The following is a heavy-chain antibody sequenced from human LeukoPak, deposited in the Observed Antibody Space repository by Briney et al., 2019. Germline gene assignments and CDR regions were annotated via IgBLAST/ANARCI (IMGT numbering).Heavy chain of an antibody. V-gene: IGHV1-69*13. J-gene: IGHJ6*02. Sequence: SVKVSCKASGGTFSSYAISWVRQAPGQGLEWMGGIIPIFGTANYAQKFKGRVTITADESTSTAYMELSSLRSEDTAVYYCARDGALGYYYYGMDVWGQGTTVTVSS. CDR1: GGTFSSYA. D-gene: IGHD3-16*01. CDR2: IIPIFGTA. CDR3: ARDGALGYYYYGMDV.